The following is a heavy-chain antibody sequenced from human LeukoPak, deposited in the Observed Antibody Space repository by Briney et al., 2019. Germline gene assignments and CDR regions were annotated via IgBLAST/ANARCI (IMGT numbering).Heavy chain of an antibody. CDR2: IYPDESDT. D-gene: IGHD6-19*01. V-gene: IGHV5-51*01. Sequence: GESLKISCKGSGYSFSNYWIGWVRQMPGRGLEWMGIIYPDESDTRYSPSFQGQVTISADKSISTAYLQWSSLKASDSAIYYCARHEGGGWYIDYWGQGTLVTVSS. J-gene: IGHJ4*02. CDR3: ARHEGGGWYIDY. CDR1: GYSFSNYW.